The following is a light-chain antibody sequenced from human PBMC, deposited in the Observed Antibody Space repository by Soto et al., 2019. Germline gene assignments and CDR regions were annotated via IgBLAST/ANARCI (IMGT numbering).Light chain of an antibody. CDR3: QVWDSSSNHRGVV. CDR1: NIGSKS. CDR2: DDS. V-gene: IGLV3-21*02. Sequence: SYELTQPPSVSVAPGQTARITCGGNNIGSKSVHWYQQKPGQAPVLVVYDDSARPSGIPERFSGSNSGNTATLTISRVEAGDEADYYCQVWDSSSNHRGVVFGGGTKLTV. J-gene: IGLJ2*01.